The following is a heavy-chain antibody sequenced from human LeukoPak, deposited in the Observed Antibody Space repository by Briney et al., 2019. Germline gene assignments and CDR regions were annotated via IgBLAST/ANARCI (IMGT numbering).Heavy chain of an antibody. CDR3: ARDSYYDSSGYGSFDY. CDR1: GFTFSSYG. V-gene: IGHV3-23*01. Sequence: PGGSLRLSCAASGFTFSSYGMSWVRQAPGKGLEWVSAISGSGGSTYYADSVKGRFTISRDNSKNTLYLQMNSLRAEDTAVYYCARDSYYDSSGYGSFDYWGQGTLVTVSS. D-gene: IGHD3-22*01. J-gene: IGHJ4*02. CDR2: ISGSGGST.